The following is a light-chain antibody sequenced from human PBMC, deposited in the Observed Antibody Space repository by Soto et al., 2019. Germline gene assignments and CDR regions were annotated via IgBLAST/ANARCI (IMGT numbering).Light chain of an antibody. J-gene: IGLJ2*01. CDR3: RSYTSSSTLVV. V-gene: IGLV2-14*01. CDR1: SSDVGGYNY. Sequence: QSALTQPASVSGSPGQSITISCTGTSSDVGGYNYVSWYQQHPGKAPKLMIYDVSNRPSGVSNRFSGSKSGNTASVTISGLQAEDEADYYCRSYTSSSTLVVFGGGTKVTVL. CDR2: DVS.